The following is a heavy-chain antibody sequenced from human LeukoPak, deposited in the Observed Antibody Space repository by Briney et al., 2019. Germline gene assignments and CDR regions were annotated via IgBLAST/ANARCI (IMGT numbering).Heavy chain of an antibody. CDR1: GFSFSDYE. CDR3: ARESRDYDSTTNDAFDI. D-gene: IGHD3-22*01. CDR2: IDIGGTPI. V-gene: IGHV3-48*03. Sequence: GGSLRLSCAASGFSFSDYEMNWVRQAPGKGLEWVSYIDIGGTPIYYADSVKGRLTIPRDDAKNSVFLQMNSLRAEDTAVYYCARESRDYDSTTNDAFDIWGQGTMVTVSS. J-gene: IGHJ3*02.